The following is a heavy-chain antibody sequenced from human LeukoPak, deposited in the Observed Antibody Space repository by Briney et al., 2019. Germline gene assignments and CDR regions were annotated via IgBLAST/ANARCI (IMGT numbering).Heavy chain of an antibody. V-gene: IGHV4-39*07. J-gene: IGHJ4*02. Sequence: KSSETLSLTCTVSGGSISSSSYYWGWIRQPPGKGLEWIGSIYYSGSTYYNPSLKSRVTISVDTSKNQFSLKLSSVTAADTAVYYCARAGDPHGSGVDYWGQGTLVTVSS. CDR2: IYYSGST. CDR1: GGSISSSSYY. D-gene: IGHD3-10*01. CDR3: ARAGDPHGSGVDY.